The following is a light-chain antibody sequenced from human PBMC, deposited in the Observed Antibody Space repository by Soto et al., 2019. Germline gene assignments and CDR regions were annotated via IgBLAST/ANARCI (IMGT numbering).Light chain of an antibody. V-gene: IGKV3-15*01. CDR3: QQYNNWPPPFT. CDR1: QSISTY. CDR2: GAS. J-gene: IGKJ3*01. Sequence: EIVMTQSPATLSMSPGERATLSCRASQSISTYLAWYQQKPGQAPRLLIYGASTRATGIPGRSSGSGSGTDFTLTISSLQSEDFAVYYCQQYNNWPPPFTFGPGTKVDVK.